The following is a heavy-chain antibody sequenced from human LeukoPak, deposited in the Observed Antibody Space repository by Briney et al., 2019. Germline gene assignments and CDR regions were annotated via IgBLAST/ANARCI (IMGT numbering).Heavy chain of an antibody. CDR3: ARLAVAGWTRAFDI. CDR1: GFTVSSNY. CDR2: IYSGGST. Sequence: GGSLRVSCAASGFTVSSNYMSWVRQAPGKGLEWVSVIYSGGSTYYAESVKGRFTISRDNSKNTLYLQMNSLRAEDTAVYYCARLAVAGWTRAFDIWGQGTMVTVSS. D-gene: IGHD6-19*01. J-gene: IGHJ3*02. V-gene: IGHV3-53*01.